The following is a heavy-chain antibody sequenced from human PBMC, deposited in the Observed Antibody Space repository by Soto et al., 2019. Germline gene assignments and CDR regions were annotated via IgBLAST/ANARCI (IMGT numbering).Heavy chain of an antibody. CDR1: GGTFSSYA. CDR3: ARLYSGYDLNPDYYYGMDV. J-gene: IGHJ6*02. CDR2: IIPIFGTA. Sequence: GASVKVSCKASGGTFSSYAISWVRQAPGQGLEWMGGIIPIFGTANYAQKFQGRVTITADESTSTAYMELSSLRSEDTAVYYCARLYSGYDLNPDYYYGMDVWGQGTTVTVSS. V-gene: IGHV1-69*13. D-gene: IGHD5-12*01.